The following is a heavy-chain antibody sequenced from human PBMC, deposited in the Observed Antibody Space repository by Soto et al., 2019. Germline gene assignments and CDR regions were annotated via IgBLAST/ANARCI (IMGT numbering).Heavy chain of an antibody. Sequence: EVQLVKSGGGLVQPGGSLKLSCAASGFTFSGSAMHWVRQASGKGLEWVGRIRSKANSYATAYAASVKGRFTISRDDSKNTAYLQMNSLKTEDTAVYYCTRLSGYSSSWDFDYWGQGTLVTVSS. CDR3: TRLSGYSSSWDFDY. V-gene: IGHV3-73*02. CDR2: IRSKANSYAT. CDR1: GFTFSGSA. J-gene: IGHJ4*02. D-gene: IGHD6-13*01.